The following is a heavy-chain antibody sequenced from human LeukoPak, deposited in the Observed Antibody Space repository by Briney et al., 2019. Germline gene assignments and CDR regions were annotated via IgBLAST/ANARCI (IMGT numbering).Heavy chain of an antibody. CDR1: AVSISSDAYY. Sequence: SQTLSLTCTVSAVSISSDAYYWSWVRQHPGKGLEWIGYIDHSGTTYYNPSLKSRVKVSEDTSKNQFSLKMTSVTAADTAVYYCAREARGAGRKGYYFYGLDVWGQGTTVTVSS. V-gene: IGHV4-31*03. D-gene: IGHD1-14*01. CDR2: IDHSGTT. CDR3: AREARGAGRKGYYFYGLDV. J-gene: IGHJ6*02.